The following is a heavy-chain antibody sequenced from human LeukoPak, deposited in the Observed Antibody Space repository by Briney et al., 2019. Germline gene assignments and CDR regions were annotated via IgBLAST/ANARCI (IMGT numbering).Heavy chain of an antibody. CDR2: INPNSGGT. CDR1: GYTFTGYY. CDR3: ARGAFQGSSWFDY. V-gene: IGHV1-2*02. Sequence: GASVKVSCKASGYTFTGYYMHWVRQAPGQGLEWMGWINPNSGGTNYAQNFQGRVTMTRDTSISTAYMELRRLRSDDTAVYYCARGAFQGSSWFDYWGQGTLVTVSS. J-gene: IGHJ4*02. D-gene: IGHD6-13*01.